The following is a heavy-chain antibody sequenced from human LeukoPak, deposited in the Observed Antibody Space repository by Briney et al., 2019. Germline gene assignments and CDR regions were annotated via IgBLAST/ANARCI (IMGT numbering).Heavy chain of an antibody. D-gene: IGHD5-24*01. CDR1: GSTFSSYG. CDR3: ASKMATPDPDY. CDR2: ISYDGSNK. J-gene: IGHJ4*02. V-gene: IGHV3-30*03. Sequence: PGRSLRLSCAASGSTFSSYGMHWVRQAPGKGLEWVAVISYDGSNKYYADSVRGRFTISRDNSKNTLYLQMNSLRAEDTAVYYCASKMATPDPDYWGQGTLVTVSS.